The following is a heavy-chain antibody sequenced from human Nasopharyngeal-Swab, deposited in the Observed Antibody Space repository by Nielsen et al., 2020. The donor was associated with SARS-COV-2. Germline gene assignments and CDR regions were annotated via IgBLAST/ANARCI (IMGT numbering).Heavy chain of an antibody. CDR1: GGSFSGYY. Sequence: SETLSLTCAVYGGSFSGYYWNWIRQAPGKGLEWIGEINHSGSTNYNPSLKSRVTISVDPSKNQFSLKLHSVTAADTAVYYCARVLVSLTGDLDSWGRGTPVTVSS. CDR2: INHSGST. V-gene: IGHV4-34*01. CDR3: ARVLVSLTGDLDS. J-gene: IGHJ4*02. D-gene: IGHD3-10*01.